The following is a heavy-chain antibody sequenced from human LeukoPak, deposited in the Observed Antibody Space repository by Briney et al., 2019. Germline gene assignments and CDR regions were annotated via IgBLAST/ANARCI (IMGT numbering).Heavy chain of an antibody. V-gene: IGHV1-69*05. CDR3: ARDRFGLYCSSTSCYLGLTDAFDI. Sequence: GASVKVSCKASGGTFSSYAISWVRQAPGQGLEWMGGIIPIFGTANYAQKFQGRVTITTDESTSTAYMELSSLRSEDTAVYYCARDRFGLYCSSTSCYLGLTDAFDIWGQGTMVTVSS. D-gene: IGHD2-2*01. CDR2: IIPIFGTA. CDR1: GGTFSSYA. J-gene: IGHJ3*02.